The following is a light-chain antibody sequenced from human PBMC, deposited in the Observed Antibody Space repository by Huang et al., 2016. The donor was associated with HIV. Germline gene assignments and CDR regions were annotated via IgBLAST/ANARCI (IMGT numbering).Light chain of an antibody. CDR1: QTVSNDY. Sequence: EIVLTQSPGTLSLSPGQRLTLACRASQTVSNDYLAWYQQKPGQSPGLLSYAAATRAADIPDRFSGSGSATDFILTVSRLEPEDSAVYYCQQYALSPWTFGHGTKVEI. CDR3: QQYALSPWT. V-gene: IGKV3-20*01. J-gene: IGKJ1*01. CDR2: AAA.